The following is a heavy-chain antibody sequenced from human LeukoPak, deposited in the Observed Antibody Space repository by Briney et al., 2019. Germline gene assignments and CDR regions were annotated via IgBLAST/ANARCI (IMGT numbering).Heavy chain of an antibody. CDR2: ISSSSTI. CDR1: GFTFSSYS. V-gene: IGHV3-48*01. CDR3: ARGYYSFDY. J-gene: IGHJ4*02. Sequence: PGGSLRLSCAASGFTFSSYSMNWARQAPGKGLEWISYISSSSTIYYADSVKGRFTISRDNAKNSLYLQMNSLRAEDTAVYYCARGYYSFDYWGQGTLVTVSS. D-gene: IGHD4-11*01.